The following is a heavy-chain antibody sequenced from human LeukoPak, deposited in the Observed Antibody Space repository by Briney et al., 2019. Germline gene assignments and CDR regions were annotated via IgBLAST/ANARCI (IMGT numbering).Heavy chain of an antibody. CDR1: GGSISSSYYY. V-gene: IGHV4-39*07. CDR2: IYSSGST. J-gene: IGHJ5*02. CDR3: ARDSSSFNWFDP. D-gene: IGHD6-13*01. Sequence: SETLSLTCTVSGGSISSSYYYWGWIRQPPGKGLEWIGSIYSSGSTYYNPSLKSRVTISVDKSKNQFSLKLSSVTAADTAVYYCARDSSSFNWFDPWGQGTLVTVSS.